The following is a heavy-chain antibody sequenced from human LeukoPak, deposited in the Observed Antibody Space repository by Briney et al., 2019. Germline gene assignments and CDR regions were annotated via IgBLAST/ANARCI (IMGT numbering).Heavy chain of an antibody. CDR3: ARDPEYSSGWYDFFIEDY. D-gene: IGHD6-19*01. V-gene: IGHV3-48*03. Sequence: GGSLRLSCAASGFTFRIYEMNWVRQAPGKGLEWVSYISSSGSTIYYADSVKGRFTISRGNAKNSLYLQMNSLRAEDTAVCYCARDPEYSSGWYDFFIEDYWGQGTLVTVSS. CDR1: GFTFRIYE. CDR2: ISSSGSTI. J-gene: IGHJ4*02.